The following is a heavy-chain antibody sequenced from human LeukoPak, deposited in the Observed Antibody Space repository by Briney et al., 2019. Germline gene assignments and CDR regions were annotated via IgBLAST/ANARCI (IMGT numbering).Heavy chain of an antibody. CDR3: ARDIVVVPAENWFDP. Sequence: PSETLPLTCTVSGGSISSYYWSWIRQPAGKGLEWIGRIYTSGSTNYNPSLKSRVTMSVDTSKNQFSLKLSSVTAADTAVYYCARDIVVVPAENWFDPWGQGTLVTVSS. J-gene: IGHJ5*02. CDR2: IYTSGST. D-gene: IGHD2-2*01. V-gene: IGHV4-4*07. CDR1: GGSISSYY.